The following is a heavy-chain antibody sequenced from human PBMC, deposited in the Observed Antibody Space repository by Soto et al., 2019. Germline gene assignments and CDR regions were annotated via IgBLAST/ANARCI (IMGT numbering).Heavy chain of an antibody. J-gene: IGHJ4*02. CDR1: GGSFSGEY. Sequence: SETLSLTCAVYGGSFSGEYWTWIRQPPGKGLEWIAEINHSGSNNYNPSLRNRVTISVDTAKSQFSLRLDSVTAADTAVYYCARGIIPSRGVLGFWGEGTQVTVSS. D-gene: IGHD3-3*01. CDR3: ARGIIPSRGVLGF. CDR2: INHSGSN. V-gene: IGHV4-34*01.